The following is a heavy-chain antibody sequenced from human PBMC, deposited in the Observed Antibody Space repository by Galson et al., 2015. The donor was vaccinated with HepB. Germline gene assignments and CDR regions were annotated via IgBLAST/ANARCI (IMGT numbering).Heavy chain of an antibody. V-gene: IGHV3-33*01. CDR2: IWYDGSNK. CDR1: GFTFSSYG. CDR3: ARVRYYDSSGYYFYAFDI. Sequence: SLRLSCAASGFTFSSYGMHWVRQAPGKGLEWVAVIWYDGSNKYYADSVKGRFTISRDNSKNTLDLQMNSLRAEDTAVYYCARVRYYDSSGYYFYAFDIWGQGTMFTVSS. D-gene: IGHD3-22*01. J-gene: IGHJ3*02.